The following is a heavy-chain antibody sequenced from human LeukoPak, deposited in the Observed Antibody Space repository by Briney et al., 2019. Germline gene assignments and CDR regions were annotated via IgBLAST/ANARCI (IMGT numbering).Heavy chain of an antibody. Sequence: ASVKVSCKASGYTFTSYDINWVRQATGQGLEWMGWMNPNSGNKDYAQKFQGRVTMTRNTSISTAYMELNSLRSEDTAVYYCARSGLPMVRGVIIKSYYYYGMDVWGQGTTVTVSS. CDR1: GYTFTSYD. D-gene: IGHD3-10*01. CDR3: ARSGLPMVRGVIIKSYYYYGMDV. CDR2: MNPNSGNK. J-gene: IGHJ6*02. V-gene: IGHV1-8*01.